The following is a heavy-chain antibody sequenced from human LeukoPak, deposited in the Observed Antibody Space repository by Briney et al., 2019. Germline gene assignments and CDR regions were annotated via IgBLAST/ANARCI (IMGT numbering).Heavy chain of an antibody. CDR3: ASGQQLGY. D-gene: IGHD6-6*01. CDR2: IKQDGSEK. Sequence: GGSPRLSCAASGFTFSNYWMSWVRQAPGKGLEWVANIKQDGSEKYYVDSVTGRFTISRDNAKNSLYLQMNSLRAEDTAVYYCASGQQLGYWGQGTLVTVSS. V-gene: IGHV3-7*01. J-gene: IGHJ4*02. CDR1: GFTFSNYW.